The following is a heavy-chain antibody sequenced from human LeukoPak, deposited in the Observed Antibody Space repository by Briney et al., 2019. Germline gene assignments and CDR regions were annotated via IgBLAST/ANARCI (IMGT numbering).Heavy chain of an antibody. D-gene: IGHD2-15*01. CDR2: IYHSGLT. V-gene: IGHV4-38-2*02. CDR1: GYSISSGYY. CDR3: ARGYCTGGNCYSFGY. Sequence: SETLSLTCTVSGYSISSGYYWGWIRQPPGKGLEWIGSIYHSGLTNYSPSLKSRVTMSIDKSKNIFSLNLTSVTAADTALYYCARGYCTGGNCYSFGYWGQGTLVTVSS. J-gene: IGHJ4*02.